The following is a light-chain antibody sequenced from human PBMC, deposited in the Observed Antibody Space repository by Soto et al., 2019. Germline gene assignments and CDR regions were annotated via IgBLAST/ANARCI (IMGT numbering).Light chain of an antibody. V-gene: IGLV2-8*01. CDR2: EVI. CDR1: SSDVGGHNF. CDR3: SSYAGSNNMV. Sequence: QSALTQPPSASGSPGQSVTISCTGTSSDVGGHNFVSWYQQHPGKAPKLVIYEVIKRPSGVPDRFSGSKSGNTASLTVSGLHAEDEADYYCSSYAGSNNMVFGGGTKLTVL. J-gene: IGLJ3*02.